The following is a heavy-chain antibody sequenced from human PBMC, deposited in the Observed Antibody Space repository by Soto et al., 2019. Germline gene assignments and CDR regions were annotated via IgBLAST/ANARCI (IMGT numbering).Heavy chain of an antibody. V-gene: IGHV4-30-4*01. J-gene: IGHJ4*02. Sequence: PSETLSLTCSVSSGSISSSDYYWSLIRQPPGKGLEWIGYIYYSGSTYYNPSLKSRVTISVDTSKNQFSLKLSSVTAADTAVYYCARVGGFGATTIDYWGQGTLVTVS. D-gene: IGHD3-10*01. CDR1: SGSISSSDYY. CDR2: IYYSGST. CDR3: ARVGGFGATTIDY.